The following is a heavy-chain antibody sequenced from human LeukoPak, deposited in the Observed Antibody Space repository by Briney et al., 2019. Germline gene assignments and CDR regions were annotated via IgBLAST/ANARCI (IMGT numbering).Heavy chain of an antibody. D-gene: IGHD1-1*01. Sequence: PSETLSLTCAVSGGSISSNNWWGWVRQPPGKGLEWIGEIYHSGSPNYNPSLKSRVTISVDKSRNHFSLNLSSVTAADTAVYYCARGKGNVAVYWGQGTLVTVSS. J-gene: IGHJ4*02. CDR1: GGSISSNNW. CDR3: ARGKGNVAVY. V-gene: IGHV4-4*02. CDR2: IYHSGSP.